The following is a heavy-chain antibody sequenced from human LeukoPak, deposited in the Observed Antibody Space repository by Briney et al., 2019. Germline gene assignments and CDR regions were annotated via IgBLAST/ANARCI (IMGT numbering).Heavy chain of an antibody. CDR3: AKDPSVVVPAAKRGGYYYYMDV. J-gene: IGHJ6*03. CDR1: GFTFSSYG. CDR2: IRYDGSNK. V-gene: IGHV3-30*02. D-gene: IGHD2-2*01. Sequence: GGSPRLSCAASGFTFSSYGMHWVRQAPGKGLEWVAFIRYDGSNKYYADSVKGRFTISRDNSKNTLYLQMNSLRAEDTAVYYCAKDPSVVVPAAKRGGYYYYMDVWGKGTTATVSS.